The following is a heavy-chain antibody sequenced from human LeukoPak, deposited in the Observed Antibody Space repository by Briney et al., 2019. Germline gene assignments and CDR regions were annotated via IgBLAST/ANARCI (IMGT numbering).Heavy chain of an antibody. CDR3: ARYTVLVSGTFDY. CDR2: ISRSGSTT. D-gene: IGHD5-18*01. CDR1: GFIFSDYY. Sequence: GGSLRLSCAASGFIFSDYYMSWIRQAPGKGLEWASYISRSGSTTYYADSVKGRFTISSDNAKNSLYLQMNSLRAEDTAVYYCARYTVLVSGTFDYWGQGTLVTVSS. V-gene: IGHV3-11*01. J-gene: IGHJ4*02.